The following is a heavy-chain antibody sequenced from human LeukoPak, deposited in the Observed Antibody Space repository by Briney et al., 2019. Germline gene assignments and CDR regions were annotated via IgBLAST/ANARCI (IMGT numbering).Heavy chain of an antibody. CDR3: ARDSSARYRSGWYRLDATGYMDV. J-gene: IGHJ6*03. CDR1: GYTFTSYY. CDR2: INPNSGGT. Sequence: GASVRVSCKASGYTFTSYYMHWVRQAPGQGLEWMGWINPNSGGTNYAQKFQGRVTMTRDTSISTAYMELSRLRSDDTAVYYCARDSSARYRSGWYRLDATGYMDVWGKGTTVTVSS. D-gene: IGHD6-19*01. V-gene: IGHV1-2*02.